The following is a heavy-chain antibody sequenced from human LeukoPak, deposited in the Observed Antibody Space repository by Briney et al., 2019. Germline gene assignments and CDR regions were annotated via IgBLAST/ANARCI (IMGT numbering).Heavy chain of an antibody. D-gene: IGHD3-10*01. Sequence: GGSLRLSCAASGFTVSSNYMSWVRQAPGKGLEWVANINQDGSDKYYVDSVKGRFTISRDNAKNSLYLQMNSLRAEDTAVYYCARDLNYYGSGANWFDPWGREPWSPSPQ. CDR3: ARDLNYYGSGANWFDP. V-gene: IGHV3-7*01. J-gene: IGHJ5*02. CDR1: GFTVSSNY. CDR2: INQDGSDK.